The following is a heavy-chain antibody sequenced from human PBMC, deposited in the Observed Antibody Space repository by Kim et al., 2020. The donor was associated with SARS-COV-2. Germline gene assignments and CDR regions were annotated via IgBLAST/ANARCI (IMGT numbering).Heavy chain of an antibody. V-gene: IGHV3-13*04. Sequence: GGSLRLSCAASGFTFSSYDMHWVRQATGKGLEWVSAIGTAGDTYYPGSVKGRFTISRENAKNSLYLQMNSLRAGDTAVYYCARAAPSSLRFLGWFDYYYYGMDVWGQGTTVTVSS. CDR3: ARAAPSSLRFLGWFDYYYYGMDV. CDR2: IGTAGDT. D-gene: IGHD3-3*01. J-gene: IGHJ6*02. CDR1: GFTFSSYD.